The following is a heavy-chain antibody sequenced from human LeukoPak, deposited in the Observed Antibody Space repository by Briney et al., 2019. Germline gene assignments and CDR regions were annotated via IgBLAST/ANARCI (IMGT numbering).Heavy chain of an antibody. CDR1: GGTFSSYA. CDR3: ASRRSIAAAGRPKSMDYYYYYYYMDV. Sequence: ASVKVSCKASGGTFSSYAISWVRQAPGQGLEWMGGIIPIFGTANYAQKFQGRVTITTDESTSTAYMELSSLRSEDTAVYYCASRRSIAAAGRPKSMDYYYYYYYMDVWGKGTTVTVSS. J-gene: IGHJ6*03. V-gene: IGHV1-69*05. CDR2: IIPIFGTA. D-gene: IGHD6-13*01.